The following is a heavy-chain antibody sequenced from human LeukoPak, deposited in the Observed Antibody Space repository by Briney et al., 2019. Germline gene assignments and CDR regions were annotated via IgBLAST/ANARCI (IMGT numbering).Heavy chain of an antibody. Sequence: GGSLRLSCAASGFTFSSYAMHWVRQAPGKGLEWVAVISYDGSNKYYADSVKGRFTISRDNSKNTLYLQMNSLRAEDTAIYFCAKRGVYLDYWGQGSLVTVSS. D-gene: IGHD3-22*01. J-gene: IGHJ4*02. CDR3: AKRGVYLDY. CDR1: GFTFSSYA. V-gene: IGHV3-30-3*02. CDR2: ISYDGSNK.